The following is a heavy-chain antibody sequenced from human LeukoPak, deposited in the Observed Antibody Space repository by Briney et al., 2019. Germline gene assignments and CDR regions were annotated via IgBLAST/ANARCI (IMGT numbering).Heavy chain of an antibody. CDR3: ARGSGISYGGIDY. Sequence: ASVKVSCKASGYTFTSYGINWVRQAPGQGLEWMGWISAYDGDTNYAHKFQGRVTMTTDTSTRTASMELRSLRSDDTAVYYCARGSGISYGGIDYWGQGTLVTVSS. CDR1: GYTFTSYG. V-gene: IGHV1-18*01. CDR2: ISAYDGDT. D-gene: IGHD5-18*01. J-gene: IGHJ4*02.